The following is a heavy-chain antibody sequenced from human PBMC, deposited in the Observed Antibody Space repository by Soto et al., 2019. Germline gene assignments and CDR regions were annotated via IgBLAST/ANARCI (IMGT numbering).Heavy chain of an antibody. D-gene: IGHD6-19*01. CDR2: ITDTGGST. V-gene: IGHV3-23*01. J-gene: IGHJ4*02. CDR3: AKYRSGWYEDY. Sequence: EVQLLESGGGLVQPGGFLRLSCAASGFTFSTYAMTWVRQAPGKGLEWVSTITDTGGSTYYADSVKGRFTISRDNSKNTLYLQMDSLRVEDTAVYYCAKYRSGWYEDYWGQGTLVTVSS. CDR1: GFTFSTYA.